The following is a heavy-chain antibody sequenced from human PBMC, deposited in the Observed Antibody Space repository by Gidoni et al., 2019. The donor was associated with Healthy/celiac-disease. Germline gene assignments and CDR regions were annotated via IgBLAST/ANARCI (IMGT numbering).Heavy chain of an antibody. CDR3: TRTRYIRQWPNPFDY. J-gene: IGHJ4*02. D-gene: IGHD2-8*01. Sequence: QVQLVQSGAEVKKPGASVKVSCKASGYFFTSYYIHWVRQAPVQGLEWMGVINPTGGTTTYAQKFQGRVTMTRDTSTSTVYMELSSLRSEGTAVYYCTRTRYIRQWPNPFDYWGQGTLVTVSS. V-gene: IGHV1-46*03. CDR2: INPTGGTT. CDR1: GYFFTSYY.